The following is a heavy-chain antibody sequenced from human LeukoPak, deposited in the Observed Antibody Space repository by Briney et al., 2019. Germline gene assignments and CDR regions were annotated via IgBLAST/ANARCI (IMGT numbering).Heavy chain of an antibody. CDR3: ARGADTAMVTWFDP. D-gene: IGHD5-18*01. Sequence: PSETLSLTCTVSGGSISSSIYYWGWIRQSPGKGLEWIGSIYHSGSTYYNPSLKSRVTISVDTSKNQFSLKLSSVTAADTAVYYCARGADTAMVTWFDPWGQGTLVTVSS. J-gene: IGHJ5*02. V-gene: IGHV4-39*07. CDR1: GGSISSSIYY. CDR2: IYHSGST.